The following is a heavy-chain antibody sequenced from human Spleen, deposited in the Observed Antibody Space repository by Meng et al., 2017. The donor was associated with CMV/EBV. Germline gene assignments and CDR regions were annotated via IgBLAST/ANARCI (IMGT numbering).Heavy chain of an antibody. CDR3: ARDRGYCSSTSCSQRYYFDY. CDR2: IYYSGST. D-gene: IGHD2-2*01. Sequence: SETLSLTCTVSGGSISSYYWSWIRQPPGKGLEWIGYIYYSGSTNYNPSLKSRVTISVDTSKNQFSLKLSSVTAADTAVYYCARDRGYCSSTSCSQRYYFDYWGQGTLVTVSS. J-gene: IGHJ4*02. CDR1: GGSISSYY. V-gene: IGHV4-59*01.